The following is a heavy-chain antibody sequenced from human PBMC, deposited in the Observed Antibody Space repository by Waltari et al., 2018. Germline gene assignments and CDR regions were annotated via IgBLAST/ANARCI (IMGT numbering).Heavy chain of an antibody. D-gene: IGHD5-12*01. CDR2: LSSDSTNK. CDR1: GFPFGDSA. V-gene: IGHV3-30*18. Sequence: QVHLVESGGGVVQPGRSLKIFCAAAGFPFGDSAMHWVRQAPGKGLEWLAVLSSDSTNKFYTDIVKGRFTISRDNSKNTLYLQMNSLRAEDTAVYYCAKEGSGGYDFWGQGTLVTVSP. J-gene: IGHJ4*02. CDR3: AKEGSGGYDF.